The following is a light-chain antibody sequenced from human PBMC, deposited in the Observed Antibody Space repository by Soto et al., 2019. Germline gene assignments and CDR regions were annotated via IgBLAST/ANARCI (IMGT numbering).Light chain of an antibody. Sequence: QLVLTQPPSASGTPGQRFTISCSGSSSNIGSNTVNWYQQLPGTAPKLLIYSNNQLPSGVPDRFSGSKSGTSASLAISGLQSEDEADYYCAAWDDSLNGFWVFGGGTKLTVL. CDR1: SSNIGSNT. CDR2: SNN. J-gene: IGLJ3*02. CDR3: AAWDDSLNGFWV. V-gene: IGLV1-44*01.